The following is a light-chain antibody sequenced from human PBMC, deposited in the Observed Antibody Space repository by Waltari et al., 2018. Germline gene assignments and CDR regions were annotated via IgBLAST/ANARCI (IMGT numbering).Light chain of an antibody. CDR1: RRHSSNI. V-gene: IGLV4-69*01. CDR3: QTGGHGTWV. J-gene: IGLJ3*02. CDR2: VNSDGSP. Sequence: QLVLTQSPSASASLGASAKLTCTLPRRHSSNIIAGLHRRPEKGPRYLMKVNSDGSPTKGDEVPDRFSGSSSGAERDLTIANVQAEDEADYYCQTGGHGTWVFGGGTTLTVL.